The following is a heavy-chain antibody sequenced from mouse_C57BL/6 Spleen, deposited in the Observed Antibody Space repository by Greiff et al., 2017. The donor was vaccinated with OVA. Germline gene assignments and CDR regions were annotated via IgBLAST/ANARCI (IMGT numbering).Heavy chain of an antibody. CDR2: SRNKANDYTT. CDR3: ARDATGTGGFAY. CDR1: GFTFSDFY. V-gene: IGHV7-1*01. D-gene: IGHD4-1*01. J-gene: IGHJ3*01. Sequence: EVKVVESGGGLVQSGRSLRLSCATSGFTFSDFYMEWVRQAPGKGLEWIAASRNKANDYTTEYSASVKGRFIVSRDTSQSILYLQMNALRAEDTAIYYCARDATGTGGFAYWGQGTLVTVSA.